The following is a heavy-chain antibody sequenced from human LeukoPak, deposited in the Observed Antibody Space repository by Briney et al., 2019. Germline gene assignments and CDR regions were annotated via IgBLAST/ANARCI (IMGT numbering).Heavy chain of an antibody. CDR2: IYYSGST. V-gene: IGHV4-39*07. D-gene: IGHD5-18*01. CDR3: ARGSYSYGNAFDY. Sequence: SETLSLTCTVSGGSISSSSYYWGWIRQPPGKGLEWIGSIYYSGSTYYNPSLKSRVTISVDTSKNQFSLNLNSVTAADTAVYFCARGSYSYGNAFDYWGQGTLVTVSS. CDR1: GGSISSSSYY. J-gene: IGHJ4*02.